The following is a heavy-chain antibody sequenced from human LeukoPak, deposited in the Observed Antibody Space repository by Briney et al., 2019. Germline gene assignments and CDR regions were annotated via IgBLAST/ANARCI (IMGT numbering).Heavy chain of an antibody. D-gene: IGHD3-3*01. CDR2: ISWNSGSI. J-gene: IGHJ4*02. CDR3: AKSADLLRFLEWLPEYYFDY. Sequence: GRSLRLSCAASGFTFDDYAMHWVRQAPGKGLEWVSGISWNSGSIGYADSVKGRFTISRDNAKNSLYLQMNSLRAEDPALYYCAKSADLLRFLEWLPEYYFDYWGQGTLVTVSS. V-gene: IGHV3-9*01. CDR1: GFTFDDYA.